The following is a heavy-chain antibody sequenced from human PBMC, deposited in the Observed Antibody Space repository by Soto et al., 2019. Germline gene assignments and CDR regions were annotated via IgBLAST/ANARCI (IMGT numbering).Heavy chain of an antibody. D-gene: IGHD2-15*01. CDR1: GDSISSSSYY. CDR3: ARQSDIVVVVAARPYNWFDP. CDR2: IYYSGST. V-gene: IGHV4-39*01. J-gene: IGHJ5*02. Sequence: SETLSLTCTVSGDSISSSSYYWGWIRQPPGKGLEWIGSIYYSGSTYYNPSLKSRVTISVDTSKNQFSLKLSSVTAADTAVYYCARQSDIVVVVAARPYNWFDPWGQGTLVTVSS.